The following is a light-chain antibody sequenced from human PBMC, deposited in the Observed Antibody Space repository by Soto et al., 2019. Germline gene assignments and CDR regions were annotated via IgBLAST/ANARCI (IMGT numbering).Light chain of an antibody. CDR3: QYCDYLPL. J-gene: IGKJ3*01. CDR1: ESIIDSY. V-gene: IGKV3-20*01. Sequence: EIVLTQSPGTLSLSPGERATLSCRASESIIDSYLAWYQHKPGQAPRLLIYGVSSRATGIPDRFSGSGSRTDFTLTISRLEPEDFATYYCQYCDYLPLFGPGTTVDFK. CDR2: GVS.